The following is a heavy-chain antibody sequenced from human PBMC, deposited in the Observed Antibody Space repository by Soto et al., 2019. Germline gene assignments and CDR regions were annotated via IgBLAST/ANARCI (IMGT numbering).Heavy chain of an antibody. V-gene: IGHV1-69*13. Sequence: SVKVSCKASGGTFSSYAISWVRQAPGQGLEWMGGIIPIFGTANYAQKFQGRVTITADESTSTAYMELSSLRSEDTAVYYCARREVAAIPSGYYYGTDVWGQGTTVTVSS. CDR2: IIPIFGTA. J-gene: IGHJ6*02. CDR1: GGTFSSYA. D-gene: IGHD2-2*02. CDR3: ARREVAAIPSGYYYGTDV.